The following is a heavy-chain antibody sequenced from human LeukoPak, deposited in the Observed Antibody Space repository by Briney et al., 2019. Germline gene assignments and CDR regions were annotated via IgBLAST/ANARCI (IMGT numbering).Heavy chain of an antibody. V-gene: IGHV1-46*01. CDR3: ERSKSIFGVIMPGDPFSGSRD. CDR2: INPSGGST. J-gene: IGHJ4*02. CDR1: GYTLTSSY. Sequence: ASVKVSCRAPGYTLTSSYMHWGRQAPGQGLEWMGIINPSGGSTIYAQKFQGRITMTRDTSTSTVYMELSSLRSEDTAVYYCERSKSIFGVIMPGDPFSGSRDWGQGTLVTVSS. D-gene: IGHD3-3*01.